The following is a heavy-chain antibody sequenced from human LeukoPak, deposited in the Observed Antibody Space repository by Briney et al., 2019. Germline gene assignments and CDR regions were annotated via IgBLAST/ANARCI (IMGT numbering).Heavy chain of an antibody. CDR1: GVSISSSAYY. D-gene: IGHD5-18*01. CDR3: ARTTEGGYSYGYFYYYYMDV. J-gene: IGHJ6*03. Sequence: SETPSLTCSVSGVSISSSAYYWAWIRQPPGKGLEWIGSIYYSVSSHYNPSLKSRVTISVDTSKNQFSLKLSSVTAADTAVYYCARTTEGGYSYGYFYYYYMDVWGKGTTVTISS. CDR2: IYYSVSS. V-gene: IGHV4-39*07.